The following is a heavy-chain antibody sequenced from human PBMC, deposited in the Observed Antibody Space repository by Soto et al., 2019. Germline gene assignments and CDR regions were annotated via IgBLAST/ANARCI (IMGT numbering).Heavy chain of an antibody. D-gene: IGHD4-17*01. CDR3: ARVNGDYFDY. CDR2: IYYSGST. Sequence: TLSLTCTVSGGSISSYYWSWIRQPPGKGLEWIGYIYYSGSTNYDPSLKSRVTISVDTSKNQFSLKLSSVTAADTAVYYCARVNGDYFDYWGQGTLVTVSS. V-gene: IGHV4-59*01. CDR1: GGSISSYY. J-gene: IGHJ4*02.